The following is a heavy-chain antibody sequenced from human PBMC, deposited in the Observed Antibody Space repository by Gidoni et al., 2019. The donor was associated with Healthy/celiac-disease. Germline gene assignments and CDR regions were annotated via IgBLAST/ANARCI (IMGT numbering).Heavy chain of an antibody. D-gene: IGHD3-10*01. CDR3: ARSTMVRGYNWFDP. CDR2: IYYSGST. V-gene: IGHV4-59*08. J-gene: IGHJ5*02. Sequence: QVQLQESGPGLVKPSETLSLTCTVSGGSISSYYWSWIRQPPGKGLEWIGYIYYSGSTNYTPSLKSRVTISVDTSKNQFSLKLSSVTAADTAVYYCARSTMVRGYNWFDPWGQGTLVTVSS. CDR1: GGSISSYY.